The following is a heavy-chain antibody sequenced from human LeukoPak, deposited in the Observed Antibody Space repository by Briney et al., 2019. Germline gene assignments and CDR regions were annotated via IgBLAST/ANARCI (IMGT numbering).Heavy chain of an antibody. J-gene: IGHJ4*02. CDR1: GFTFSSYS. D-gene: IGHD6-19*01. CDR2: ISTSSSTI. Sequence: PGGSLRLSCAASGFTFSSYSMNWVRRAPGKGLEWVSYISTSSSTIYYADSVKGRFTISRDNAKNSLYLQMNSLRDEDTAVYYCARDYRSSSGWTVDYWGQGTLVTVSS. CDR3: ARDYRSSSGWTVDY. V-gene: IGHV3-48*02.